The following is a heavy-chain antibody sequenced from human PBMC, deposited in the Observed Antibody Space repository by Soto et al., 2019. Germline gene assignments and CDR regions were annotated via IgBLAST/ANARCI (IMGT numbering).Heavy chain of an antibody. D-gene: IGHD3-3*01. J-gene: IGHJ6*02. V-gene: IGHV1-69*01. CDR1: GGTFNNFA. CDR3: ARTFWRPSYFFCAVDV. CDR2: IIPFFGTT. Sequence: QVQLVQSGAEVKKPGSSVKVSCKASGGTFNNFAITWVRQAPGQGLEWMGVIIPFFGTTNYAQNFQGRVTIIADDLTSTAYMELSSLGSEDKAVSYCARTFWRPSYFFCAVDVWGQGTAVFVSS.